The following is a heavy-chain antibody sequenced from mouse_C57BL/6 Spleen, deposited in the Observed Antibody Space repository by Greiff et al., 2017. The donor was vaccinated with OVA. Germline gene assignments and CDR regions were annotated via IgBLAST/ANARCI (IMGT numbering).Heavy chain of an antibody. CDR3: AREGYYSNLYAMDY. D-gene: IGHD2-5*01. Sequence: EVKLMESGGGLVKPGGSLKLSCAASGFTFSSYAMSWVRQTPEKRLEWVATISDGGSYTYYPDNVKGRFTISRDNAKNNLYLQMSHLKSEDTAMYYCAREGYYSNLYAMDYWGQGTSVTVSS. CDR1: GFTFSSYA. J-gene: IGHJ4*01. V-gene: IGHV5-4*01. CDR2: ISDGGSYT.